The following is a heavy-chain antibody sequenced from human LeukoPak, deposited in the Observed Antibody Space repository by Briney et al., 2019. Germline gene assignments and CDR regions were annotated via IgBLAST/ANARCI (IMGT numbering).Heavy chain of an antibody. J-gene: IGHJ4*02. CDR3: ARHPTMGDFDY. CDR1: GGSFSGYY. Sequence: PSETLSLTCAVYGGSFSGYYWSWIRPPPGKGLEWIGEINHSGSTYYNPSLKSRVTISVDTSKNQFSLKLSSVTAADTAVYYCARHPTMGDFDYWAREPWSPSPQ. V-gene: IGHV4-34*01. CDR2: INHSGST. D-gene: IGHD4/OR15-4a*01.